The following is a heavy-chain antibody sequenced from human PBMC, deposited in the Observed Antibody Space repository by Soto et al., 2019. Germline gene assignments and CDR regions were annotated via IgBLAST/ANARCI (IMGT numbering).Heavy chain of an antibody. V-gene: IGHV1-2*02. CDR2: INPSSGGT. CDR3: ARDQGSISWDYYYGMDV. J-gene: IGHJ6*02. CDR1: GYTFTAYY. D-gene: IGHD3-3*02. Sequence: QVQLVQSGAEVKMPGASVKVSCKTSGYTFTAYYMYWVRQAPGKGLAWMGSINPSSGGTNYAQNLQGRVTMTRDTSISTADMELGRLGSDDTGVDYCARDQGSISWDYYYGMDVWGQGATVTV.